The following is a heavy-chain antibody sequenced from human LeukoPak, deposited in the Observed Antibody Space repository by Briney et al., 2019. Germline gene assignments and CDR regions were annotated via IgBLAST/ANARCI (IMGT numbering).Heavy chain of an antibody. CDR3: AKDLPAAYFDY. J-gene: IGHJ4*02. D-gene: IGHD2-2*01. V-gene: IGHV3-74*01. CDR2: INSDRSRT. CDR1: GFSFSSYW. Sequence: GGSLRLSCAASGFSFSSYWMHWVRQAPGKGLVWVSRINSDRSRTTYADSVKGRFTISRGNSKNTLYLQMSSLRAEDTAVYCCAKDLPAAYFDYWGLGTLVTVSS.